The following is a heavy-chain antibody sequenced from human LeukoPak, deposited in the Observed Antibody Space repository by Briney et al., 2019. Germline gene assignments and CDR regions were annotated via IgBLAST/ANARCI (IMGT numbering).Heavy chain of an antibody. D-gene: IGHD6-19*01. CDR1: GYTFTGYY. CDR3: ARETRSGYSSSRYFQH. J-gene: IGHJ1*01. Sequence: ASVKVSCKASGYTFTGYYMHWVRQAPGQGLEWMGIINPSGGSTTYAQKFQGRVTMTRDTSTSTVYMELSSLRSEDTAVYYCARETRSGYSSSRYFQHWSQGTLVTVSS. V-gene: IGHV1-46*01. CDR2: INPSGGST.